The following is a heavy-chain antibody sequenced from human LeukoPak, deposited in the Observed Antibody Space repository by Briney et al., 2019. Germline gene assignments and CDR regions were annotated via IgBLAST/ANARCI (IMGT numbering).Heavy chain of an antibody. CDR3: ARTTYYYDSSGYYSAFDI. Sequence: SGTLSLTCAVSGGSISSSNWWSWVRQPPGKGLEWIGEIYHSGSTNYNPSLKSRVTISVDKSKNQFSLKLSSVTAADTAVYYCARTTYYYDSSGYYSAFDIWGQGTMVTVSS. J-gene: IGHJ3*02. D-gene: IGHD3-22*01. V-gene: IGHV4-4*02. CDR2: IYHSGST. CDR1: GGSISSSNW.